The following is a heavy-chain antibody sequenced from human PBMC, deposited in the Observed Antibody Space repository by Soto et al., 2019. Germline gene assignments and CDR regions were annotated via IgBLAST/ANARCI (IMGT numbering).Heavy chain of an antibody. V-gene: IGHV3-30-3*01. CDR2: ISYDGSNK. CDR3: AKVPVGATGRFDY. CDR1: ELTFSSYA. D-gene: IGHD1-26*01. Sequence: SGGSLRLSCTASELTFSSYAMHWARQAPGKGLEWVAVISYDGSNKYYADSMKGRFYISRDNSKNTLYLQMNSLRAEDTALYYCAKVPVGATGRFDYWGQGTLVTVSS. J-gene: IGHJ4*02.